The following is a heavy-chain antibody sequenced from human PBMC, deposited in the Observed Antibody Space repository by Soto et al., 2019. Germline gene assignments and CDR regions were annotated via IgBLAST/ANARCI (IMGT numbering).Heavy chain of an antibody. Sequence: SETLSLTCIVSGSSISPYYWSWLRQPPGKGLEWIGKIYYSGITNYNPSRKSRVTISVDTSKNQFPLKLTSVTAADTAVYYCVRVGGYYGDYPNFDYWGQGTLVTVSS. CDR3: VRVGGYYGDYPNFDY. J-gene: IGHJ4*02. CDR1: GSSISPYY. CDR2: IYYSGIT. D-gene: IGHD4-17*01. V-gene: IGHV4-59*01.